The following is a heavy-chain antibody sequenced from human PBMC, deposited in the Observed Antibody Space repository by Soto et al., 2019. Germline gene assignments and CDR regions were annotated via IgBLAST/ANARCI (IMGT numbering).Heavy chain of an antibody. CDR2: IIPILGIA. D-gene: IGHD2-21*02. V-gene: IGHV1-69*04. CDR1: GGTFSSYT. CDR3: ARDAPAYCGGDCYLPPFDY. J-gene: IGHJ4*02. Sequence: ASVTVSCQASGGTFSSYTISWVRQAPGQGLEWMGRIIPILGIANYAQKFQGRVTITADKSTSTAYMELSSLRSEDTAVYYCARDAPAYCGGDCYLPPFDYWGQGTLVTVSS.